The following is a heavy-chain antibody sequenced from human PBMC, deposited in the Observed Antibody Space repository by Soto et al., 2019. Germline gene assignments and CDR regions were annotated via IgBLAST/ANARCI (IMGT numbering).Heavy chain of an antibody. D-gene: IGHD6-19*01. Sequence: PGGSLRLSCAVSGFTFSDYGMRWVRQGPGKGLEWVSTIISSGGSTYYADSVKGRFTISRDNSKNTLYLQMNSLRAEDTAIYYCVLAVRAKSFDHWGQGTLVTSPQ. CDR1: GFTFSDYG. CDR3: VLAVRAKSFDH. CDR2: IISSGGST. V-gene: IGHV3-23*01. J-gene: IGHJ4*02.